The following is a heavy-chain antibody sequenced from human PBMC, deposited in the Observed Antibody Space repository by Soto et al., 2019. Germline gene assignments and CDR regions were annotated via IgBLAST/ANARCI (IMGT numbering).Heavy chain of an antibody. CDR1: GDHFTSYY. CDR2: INPSGGST. J-gene: IGHJ6*02. Sequence: ASVKVSCKAPGDHFTSYYMHWVRQAPGQGLEWMGIINPSGGSTSYAQKFQGRVTLTRDTSTSTVYMELSSLRSEDTAVYYCARGEIAATGTVRVPWDFYYGLDVWGQGTTVTVSS. D-gene: IGHD6-25*01. CDR3: ARGEIAATGTVRVPWDFYYGLDV. V-gene: IGHV1-46*01.